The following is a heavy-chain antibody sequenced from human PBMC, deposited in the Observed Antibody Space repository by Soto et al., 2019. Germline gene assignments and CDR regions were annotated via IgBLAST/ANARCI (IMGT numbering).Heavy chain of an antibody. CDR1: GYDFNIYD. CDR3: ARGGHGFWSGETYYYAMDV. V-gene: IGHV1-8*01. J-gene: IGHJ6*02. D-gene: IGHD3-3*01. Sequence: QVHLVQSGAEVKKPGASVKVSCTASGYDFNIYDIHWVRQSTGQGLEWMGWMTPKRETPGYAPKFQGRFTMTRATSRSAVYMELSSLGSEDPAVYFCARGGHGFWSGETYYYAMDVWGQGTTVTVSS. CDR2: MTPKRETP.